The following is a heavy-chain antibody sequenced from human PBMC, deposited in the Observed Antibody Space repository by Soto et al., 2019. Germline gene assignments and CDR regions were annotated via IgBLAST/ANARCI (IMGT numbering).Heavy chain of an antibody. V-gene: IGHV4-59*01. J-gene: IGHJ4*02. CDR3: ARGSKMTTHDY. CDR1: GGSISTYY. CDR2: IYYPGST. Sequence: SETLSLTCTVSGGSISTYYWSWIRQPPGKGLEWIGYIYYPGSTNYNPSLKNRVTISVDTSKHLFSLKLNSVTAADTAVYYCARGSKMTTHDYWGRGTLVTVAS. D-gene: IGHD4-17*01.